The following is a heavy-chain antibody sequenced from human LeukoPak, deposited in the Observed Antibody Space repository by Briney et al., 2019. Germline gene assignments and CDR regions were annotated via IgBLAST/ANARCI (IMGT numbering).Heavy chain of an antibody. J-gene: IGHJ4*02. CDR3: ARDLSSRRAGLVIPGAYFNY. CDR1: GDSISSGSYF. Sequence: PSETLSLTCTVSGDSISSGSYFWGWIRQPPGRGLEWIGSIYYSGSTYYNPSLRSRVTMSVDTSKNQFSLKLSSVTAADTAVYYCARDLSSRRAGLVIPGAYFNYWGQGTLVTASS. D-gene: IGHD2-2*01. V-gene: IGHV4-39*07. CDR2: IYYSGST.